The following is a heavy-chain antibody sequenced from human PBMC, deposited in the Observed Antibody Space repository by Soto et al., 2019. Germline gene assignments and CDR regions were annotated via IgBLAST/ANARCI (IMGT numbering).Heavy chain of an antibody. CDR3: ARGSIRGADAFDF. CDR2: IYHDGSS. D-gene: IGHD3-10*01. Sequence: QVQLQESGPGLVKPSGTLSLTCAVSGGSISTPNWWSWVRQPPGKGPEWIGEIYHDGSSNYNPSLKSRVTMSVDKSKNQFSLRLQSVIAADAAVYYCARGSIRGADAFDFWGQGTMVTVSS. V-gene: IGHV4-4*02. CDR1: GGSISTPNW. J-gene: IGHJ3*01.